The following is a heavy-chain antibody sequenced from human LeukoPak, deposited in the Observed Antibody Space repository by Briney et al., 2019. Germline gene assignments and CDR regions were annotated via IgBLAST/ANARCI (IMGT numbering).Heavy chain of an antibody. CDR2: INSDGRNT. Sequence: GGSLRLSCAASGXTFSSYWMHWVRQAPGKGLVWVSRINSDGRNTSYADSVKGRFTISRDNAKNTLYLQMNSLRAEDTAVYFCARGGSITAAPDYWGQGTLVTVSS. D-gene: IGHD6-25*01. J-gene: IGHJ4*02. CDR3: ARGGSITAAPDY. V-gene: IGHV3-74*01. CDR1: GXTFSSYW.